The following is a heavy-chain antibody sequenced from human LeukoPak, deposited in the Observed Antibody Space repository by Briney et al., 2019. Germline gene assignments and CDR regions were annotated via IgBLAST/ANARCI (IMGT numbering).Heavy chain of an antibody. Sequence: AGGSLRLSCAASGFTFSSYGMHWVRQAPGKGLEWVAVIWYDGSNKYYADSVKGRFTISRDNSKNTLYLQMNSLRAEDTAVYYCARGAVADSSPLIDYWGQGTLVTVSS. J-gene: IGHJ4*02. CDR2: IWYDGSNK. CDR1: GFTFSSYG. D-gene: IGHD6-19*01. CDR3: ARGAVADSSPLIDY. V-gene: IGHV3-33*01.